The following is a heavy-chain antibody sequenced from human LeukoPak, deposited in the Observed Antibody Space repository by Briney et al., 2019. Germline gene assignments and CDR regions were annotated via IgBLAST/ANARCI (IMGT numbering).Heavy chain of an antibody. CDR2: INSDGSST. CDR1: GFTFSNYW. J-gene: IGHJ4*02. CDR3: ARGYNDFWSGYIDY. Sequence: PGGSLRLSRAASGFTFSNYWMHWVRQAPGKGLVWVSRINSDGSSTSYADSVKGRFTISRDSAKNTLYLQMNSLRVEDTAVYYCARGYNDFWSGYIDYWGQGSLVTVSS. V-gene: IGHV3-74*01. D-gene: IGHD3-3*01.